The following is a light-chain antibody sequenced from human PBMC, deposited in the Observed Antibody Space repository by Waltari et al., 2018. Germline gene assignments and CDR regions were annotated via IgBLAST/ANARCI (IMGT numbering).Light chain of an antibody. CDR3: ASETSTTTLYV. CDR1: SSALGFYTL. CDR2: HVS. V-gene: IGLV2-14*03. Sequence: HSALTQPASVSGSPGQSITLHCTGTSSALGFYTLFPWYQQHPGKAPKVMIYHVSNRPSGVSNRFSGSKSGNTASLTISGLQPEDEADYYCASETSTTTLYVFGSGTKVTVL. J-gene: IGLJ1*01.